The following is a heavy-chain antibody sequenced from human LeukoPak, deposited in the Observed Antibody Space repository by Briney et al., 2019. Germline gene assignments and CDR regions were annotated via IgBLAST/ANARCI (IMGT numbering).Heavy chain of an antibody. CDR2: INPNTGGT. Sequence: ASVKVSCQASAYTFTDYSIHWVRQAPGQGLEWMGWINPNTGGTNYAQKLQGRVTMTRDTTISTAYMELSRLTSDDTAIYYCATYPRYSSSPPFDYWGQGTLVTVSS. J-gene: IGHJ4*02. CDR3: ATYPRYSSSPPFDY. CDR1: AYTFTDYS. V-gene: IGHV1-2*02. D-gene: IGHD6-6*01.